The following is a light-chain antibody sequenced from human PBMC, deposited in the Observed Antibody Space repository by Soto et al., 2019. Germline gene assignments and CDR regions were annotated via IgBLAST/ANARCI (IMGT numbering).Light chain of an antibody. Sequence: DIVMTQSPDSLAVSLGERATINCKSSQSVLYSSNNKNYLAWYQQKPGQPPKLLISWASTRESGVPDRFSGSGSGTDFTLTISSLQAEDVAVYYCQQYYDPPRLTFGGGTKVEIK. CDR1: QSVLYSSNNKNY. CDR3: QQYYDPPRLT. J-gene: IGKJ4*01. CDR2: WAS. V-gene: IGKV4-1*01.